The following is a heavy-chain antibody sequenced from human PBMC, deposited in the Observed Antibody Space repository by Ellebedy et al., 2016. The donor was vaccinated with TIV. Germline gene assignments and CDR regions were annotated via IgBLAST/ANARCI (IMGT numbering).Heavy chain of an antibody. CDR1: GYSFTNYW. J-gene: IGHJ6*02. V-gene: IGHV5-10-1*01. Sequence: GESLKISCQGSGYSFTNYWITWVRQMPGKGLEWVGRIDPTDSYIDYSPSFQGHVTISADKSITTAYLHWSSLEASDTAIYFCASPMEEGFYHYRYGMDVWGQGTTVAVSS. CDR3: ASPMEEGFYHYRYGMDV. CDR2: IDPTDSYI. D-gene: IGHD3-10*01.